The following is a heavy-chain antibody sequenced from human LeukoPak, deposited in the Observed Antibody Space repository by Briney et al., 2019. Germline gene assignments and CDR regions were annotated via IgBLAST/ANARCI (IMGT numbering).Heavy chain of an antibody. D-gene: IGHD4-17*01. Sequence: GGSLRLSCAASGFTFSSYSMSWVRQAPGKGLEWVSYISSSSSTIYYADSVKGRFTISRDNAKNSLYLQMNSPRAEDTAVYYCASLSTTVVTYWGQGTLVTVSS. V-gene: IGHV3-48*01. CDR1: GFTFSSYS. CDR3: ASLSTTVVTY. CDR2: ISSSSSTI. J-gene: IGHJ4*02.